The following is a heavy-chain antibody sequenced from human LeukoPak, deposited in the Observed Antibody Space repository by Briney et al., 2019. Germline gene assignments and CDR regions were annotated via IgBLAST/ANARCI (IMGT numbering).Heavy chain of an antibody. V-gene: IGHV3-30*02. J-gene: IGHJ5*02. CDR2: IRYDGSNK. D-gene: IGHD3-10*01. CDR3: AKDSRSSGSYYPHPSWFDP. Sequence: GGSLRLSCAASGFTFSSYGMHWVRQAPGKGLEWVAFIRYDGSNKYYADSVKGRFTISRDNSKNTLYLQMNSLRAGDTAVYYCAKDSRSSGSYYPHPSWFDPWGQGTLVTVSS. CDR1: GFTFSSYG.